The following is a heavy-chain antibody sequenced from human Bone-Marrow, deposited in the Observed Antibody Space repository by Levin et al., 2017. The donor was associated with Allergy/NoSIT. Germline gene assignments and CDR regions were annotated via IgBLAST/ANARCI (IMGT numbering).Heavy chain of an antibody. D-gene: IGHD3-3*01. CDR2: ISGSAGST. CDR3: AKDRFWSGYSARGGLDY. J-gene: IGHJ4*02. Sequence: AGGSLRLSCAASGFTFSSYVMTWVRQAPGKGLEWVSGISGSAGSTYYADSVKGRFTISRDNSKNTLYLQMNSLRAEDTAVYYCAKDRFWSGYSARGGLDYWGQGTLVTVSS. CDR1: GFTFSSYV. V-gene: IGHV3-23*01.